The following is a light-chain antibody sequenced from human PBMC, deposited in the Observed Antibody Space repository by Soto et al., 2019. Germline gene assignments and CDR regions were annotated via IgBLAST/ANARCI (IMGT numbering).Light chain of an antibody. CDR2: DVI. J-gene: IGLJ1*01. Sequence: QSVLTQPPSVSGSPGQSVTIYCTVTSSDVGDYEHVSWYQLAPGTAPKLLISDVINRPSGVSDRFSGSKSGYTASLTVSGLQAEDEADYYCSSHAGNNNYVFGTGTKVTVL. V-gene: IGLV2-8*01. CDR1: SSDVGDYEH. CDR3: SSHAGNNNYV.